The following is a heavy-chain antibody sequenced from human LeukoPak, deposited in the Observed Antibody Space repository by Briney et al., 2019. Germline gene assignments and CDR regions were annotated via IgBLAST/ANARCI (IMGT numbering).Heavy chain of an antibody. D-gene: IGHD5-24*01. J-gene: IGHJ4*02. V-gene: IGHV3-23*01. CDR2: ISGSGGST. Sequence: GASLRLSCAASGFTFSSYAMSWVRQAPGKGLEWVSAISGSGGSTYYADSVKGRFTISRDNAKNTVYLQMNSLRAEDTAVYYCTRDGDAYNFDYWGQGTLVTVSS. CDR3: TRDGDAYNFDY. CDR1: GFTFSSYA.